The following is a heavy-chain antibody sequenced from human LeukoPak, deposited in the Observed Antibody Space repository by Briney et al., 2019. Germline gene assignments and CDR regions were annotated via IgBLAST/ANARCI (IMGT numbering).Heavy chain of an antibody. CDR3: ARDGGTMIVRNFDY. D-gene: IGHD3-22*01. J-gene: IGHJ4*02. Sequence: GGSLRLSCAASGLTFSSYGMHWVRQAPGKGLEWVAVIWYDGSNKYYADSVKGRFTISRDNSKNTLYLQMNSLRAEDTAVYYCARDGGTMIVRNFDYWGQGTLVTVSS. V-gene: IGHV3-33*01. CDR1: GLTFSSYG. CDR2: IWYDGSNK.